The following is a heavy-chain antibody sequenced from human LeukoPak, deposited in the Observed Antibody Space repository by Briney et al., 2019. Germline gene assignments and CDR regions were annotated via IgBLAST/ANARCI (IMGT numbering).Heavy chain of an antibody. Sequence: PGGSLRLSCAASGFTFSSYWMHWVCQAPGKGLVWVSRINSDGGSTTYADSVKGRFTISRDNAEGSLYLQMDSLRGEDTAVYYCTRGGASTSYYWFYWGQGTLVTVSS. D-gene: IGHD2-8*01. CDR3: TRGGASTSYYWFY. J-gene: IGHJ4*02. V-gene: IGHV3-74*01. CDR2: INSDGGST. CDR1: GFTFSSYW.